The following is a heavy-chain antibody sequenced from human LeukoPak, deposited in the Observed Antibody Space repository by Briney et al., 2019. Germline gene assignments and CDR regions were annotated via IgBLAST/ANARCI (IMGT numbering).Heavy chain of an antibody. V-gene: IGHV3-23*01. Sequence: GASLRLSCAASGFSFSNYATSWVRQAPGKGLEWVSVISGSGGATYYADSVKRRYTISRDNSKNTLYLQMNSLRAEDTAVYYCAKDGVATITFDYWGQGTLVTVSS. CDR2: ISGSGGAT. D-gene: IGHD5-12*01. J-gene: IGHJ4*02. CDR3: AKDGVATITFDY. CDR1: GFSFSNYA.